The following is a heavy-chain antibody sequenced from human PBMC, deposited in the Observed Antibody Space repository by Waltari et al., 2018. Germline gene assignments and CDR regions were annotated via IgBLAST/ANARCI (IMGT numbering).Heavy chain of an antibody. CDR2: INHSGST. Sequence: QVQLQQWGAGLLKPSETLSLTCAVYGGSFSGYYWSWIRQPPGKGLEWIGEINHSGSTNYNPSLKSRVTISVDTSKNQFSLKLSSVTAADTAVYYCARGGHQDLWSGYFGYNWFDPWGQGTLVTVSS. J-gene: IGHJ5*02. CDR3: ARGGHQDLWSGYFGYNWFDP. CDR1: GGSFSGYY. V-gene: IGHV4-34*01. D-gene: IGHD3-3*01.